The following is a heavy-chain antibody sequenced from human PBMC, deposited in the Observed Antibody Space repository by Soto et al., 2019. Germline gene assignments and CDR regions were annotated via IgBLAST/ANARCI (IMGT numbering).Heavy chain of an antibody. Sequence: SETLSLTCTVSGGSISSSSYYWGWIRQPPGKGLEWIGSIYYSGSTYYNPSLKSRVTISVDTSKNQFSLKLSSVTAADTAVYYCARHGTIVRGVSPIFDYWGQGTLVTVSS. J-gene: IGHJ4*02. V-gene: IGHV4-39*01. CDR3: ARHGTIVRGVSPIFDY. CDR1: GGSISSSSYY. CDR2: IYYSGST. D-gene: IGHD3-10*01.